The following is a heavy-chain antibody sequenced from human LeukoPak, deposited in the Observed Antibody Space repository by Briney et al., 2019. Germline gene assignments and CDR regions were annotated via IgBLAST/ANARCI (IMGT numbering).Heavy chain of an antibody. Sequence: QTGGSLRLSCAASGFTFSTSAMSWVRQAPGKGLEWVANIKQGGSEKYYVDSVKGRFTISRDNAKNSLYLQMNSLRAEDTAVYYCASVYSPFAFDIWGQGTMVTVSS. CDR2: IKQGGSEK. V-gene: IGHV3-7*01. J-gene: IGHJ3*02. D-gene: IGHD1-26*01. CDR3: ASVYSPFAFDI. CDR1: GFTFSTSA.